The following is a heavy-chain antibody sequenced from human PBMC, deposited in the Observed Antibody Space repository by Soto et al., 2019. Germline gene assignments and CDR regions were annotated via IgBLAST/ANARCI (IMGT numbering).Heavy chain of an antibody. V-gene: IGHV5-51*01. J-gene: IGHJ4*02. CDR1: GYKITSNW. CDR2: FFFGDSDT. Sequence: PGESLKISSKDSGYKITSNWTAWVRQMPGKGLEWMGVFFFGDSDTRYSPSYQGQVTISADKSISTAYLQWSSLTASDTAMYYCARHYNGFDYWGQGTPVTVSS. CDR3: ARHYNGFDY. D-gene: IGHD3-10*01.